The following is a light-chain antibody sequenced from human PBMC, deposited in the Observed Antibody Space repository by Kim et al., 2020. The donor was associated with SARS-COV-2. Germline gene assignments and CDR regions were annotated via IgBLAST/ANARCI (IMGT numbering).Light chain of an antibody. Sequence: DIQMIQSPSSLAASVGDRVTITCRASQSINAYLNWYQQKPGKAPKLLIYAASTLQSGVPSRFSGSGSGTDFTLTINSLQTEDFATYYCQQSHTAPLLTFGGGTKVDIK. J-gene: IGKJ4*01. CDR3: QQSHTAPLLT. V-gene: IGKV1-39*01. CDR2: AAS. CDR1: QSINAY.